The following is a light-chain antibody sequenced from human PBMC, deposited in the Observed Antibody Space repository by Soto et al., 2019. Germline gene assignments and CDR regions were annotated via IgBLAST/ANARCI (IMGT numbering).Light chain of an antibody. V-gene: IGKV1-9*01. Sequence: DIQLTQSPPFLSASVGDRVTITCRASQDVSDYLAWYQHAPGKAPNLLIYAAYTLQSGVPSRFSGSGSGTEFSLTITSLQPEDFATYYCQYLNGAPTITFGQGTRLDVK. CDR1: QDVSDY. CDR2: AAY. J-gene: IGKJ5*01. CDR3: QYLNGAPTIT.